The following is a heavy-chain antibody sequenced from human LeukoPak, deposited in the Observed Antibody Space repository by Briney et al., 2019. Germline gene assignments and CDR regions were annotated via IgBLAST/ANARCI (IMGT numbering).Heavy chain of an antibody. CDR3: ARVHSSSWAWFDP. J-gene: IGHJ5*02. CDR1: GYTFTSYG. CDR2: INTNTGNP. Sequence: ASVKVSCKASGYTFTSYGISWARQAPGQGLEWMGWINTNTGNPTYAQGFTGRFVFSLDTSVSTAYLQISSLKAEDTAVYYCARVHSSSWAWFDPWGQGTLVTVSS. V-gene: IGHV7-4-1*02. D-gene: IGHD6-13*01.